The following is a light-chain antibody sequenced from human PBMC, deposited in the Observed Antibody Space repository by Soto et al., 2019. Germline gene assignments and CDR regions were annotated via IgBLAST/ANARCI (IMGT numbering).Light chain of an antibody. CDR2: KAS. V-gene: IGKV1-5*03. CDR1: QSIGIW. Sequence: IQMNQSPSTRSASVGDRVAITCRASQSIGIWLAWYQKKPGKAPRFLIYKASTLQTGVPSRFSGSGSGTEFTLTISSLQPDDFATYYCQQYNDYSWTFGQGTKVEIK. J-gene: IGKJ1*01. CDR3: QQYNDYSWT.